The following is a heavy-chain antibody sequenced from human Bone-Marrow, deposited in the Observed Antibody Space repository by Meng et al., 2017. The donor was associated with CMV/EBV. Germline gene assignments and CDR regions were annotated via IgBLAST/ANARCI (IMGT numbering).Heavy chain of an antibody. CDR1: GFTFSSYA. V-gene: IGHV3-7*01. CDR3: ATPVYYDSAGPTPFDN. J-gene: IGHJ4*02. D-gene: IGHD3-22*01. CDR2: INQDGSGK. Sequence: GGSLRLSCAASGFTFSSYAMSWVRQAPGKGLEWVANINQDGSGKKYVDSVKGGFTISRDNARDSLYLQMNSLRAEDTTVHYCATPVYYDSAGPTPFDNWGQGTLVTVSS.